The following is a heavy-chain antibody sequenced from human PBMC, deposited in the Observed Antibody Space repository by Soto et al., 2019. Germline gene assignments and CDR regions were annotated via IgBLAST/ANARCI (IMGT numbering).Heavy chain of an antibody. Sequence: ASVKVSCKASGYTFTSYAIHWLRQAPGQRPQWMGWINGGSGNTKYSQDFQGRVTFTRDTFATTAYLELSSLRSEDTAVYYCARVPPWGNSAGDYYIQHYDSWGQGTPVTVSS. CDR3: ARVPPWGNSAGDYYIQHYDS. CDR1: GYTFTSYA. V-gene: IGHV1-3*01. CDR2: INGGSGNT. D-gene: IGHD3-10*01. J-gene: IGHJ4*02.